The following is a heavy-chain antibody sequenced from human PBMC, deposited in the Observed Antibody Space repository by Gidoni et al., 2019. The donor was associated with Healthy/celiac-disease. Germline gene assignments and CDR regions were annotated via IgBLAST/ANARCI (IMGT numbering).Heavy chain of an antibody. J-gene: IGHJ4*02. Sequence: EVQLLESGGGLVRPGGSLRLSCEDSGFTFGSYAMSWVRQAPGKGLEWVSAISGSGGSTYYADSVKGRFTISRDNSKNTLYLQMNSLRAEDTAVYYCAKDWGVATIMSFDYWGQGTLVTVSS. CDR1: GFTFGSYA. CDR2: ISGSGGST. V-gene: IGHV3-23*01. CDR3: AKDWGVATIMSFDY. D-gene: IGHD5-12*01.